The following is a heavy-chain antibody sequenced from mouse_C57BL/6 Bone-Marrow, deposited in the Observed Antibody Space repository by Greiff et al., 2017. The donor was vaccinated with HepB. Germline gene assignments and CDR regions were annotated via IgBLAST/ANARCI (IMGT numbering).Heavy chain of an antibody. D-gene: IGHD1-1*01. V-gene: IGHV5-4*01. Sequence: EVQLQESGGGLVKPGGSLKLSCAASGFTFSSYAMSWVRQTPEKRLEWVATISDGGSYTYYPDNVKGRFTISRDNAKNNLYLQMSHLKSEDTAMYYCARALGSSNYFDYWGQGTTLTVSS. CDR3: ARALGSSNYFDY. J-gene: IGHJ2*01. CDR1: GFTFSSYA. CDR2: ISDGGSYT.